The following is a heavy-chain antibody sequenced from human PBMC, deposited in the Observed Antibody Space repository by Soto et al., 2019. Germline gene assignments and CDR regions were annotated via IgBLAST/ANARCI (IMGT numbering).Heavy chain of an antibody. CDR2: ISSNGGST. J-gene: IGHJ4*02. D-gene: IGHD3-16*01. V-gene: IGHV3-64*01. Sequence: EVPLVESGGGLVQPGGSLRLSCAASGFTFSSYAMHWVRQAPGKGLEYVSAISSNGGSTYYANSVKGRFTISRDNSKNTLYLQMGSLRAEDMAVYYCARGAFYVYYFDYWGQGTLVTVSS. CDR3: ARGAFYVYYFDY. CDR1: GFTFSSYA.